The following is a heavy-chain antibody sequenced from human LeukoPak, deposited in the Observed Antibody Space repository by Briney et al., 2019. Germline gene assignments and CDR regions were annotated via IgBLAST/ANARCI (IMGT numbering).Heavy chain of an antibody. CDR2: IHHSGTT. Sequence: PSETLSLSCAVYGGSFSGYYWTWIRQPPGKGLEWIGEIHHSGTTNYNPSLKSRVTISVDTSKNQFSLKLRSVTAADTAVYYCARGGITMAYYGMDVWGRGTPVTVSS. CDR3: ARGGITMAYYGMDV. V-gene: IGHV4-34*01. CDR1: GGSFSGYY. D-gene: IGHD3-10*01. J-gene: IGHJ6*04.